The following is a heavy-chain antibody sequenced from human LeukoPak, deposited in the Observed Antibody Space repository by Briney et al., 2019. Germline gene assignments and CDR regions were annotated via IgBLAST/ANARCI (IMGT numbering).Heavy chain of an antibody. CDR3: TTDLGPEKRFLELLLYRGERDY. CDR2: NKSKTDGGTT. V-gene: IGHV3-15*01. Sequence: GGSLTLLCAPSGFPFSNAWMRWPRHARGEGVEWVGRNKSKTDGGTTDYAAPVNGRSTISRDDSKNTLYLQMNSLRTEDTAVYYCTTDLGPEKRFLELLLYRGERDYWGQGTLSPSPQ. J-gene: IGHJ4*02. D-gene: IGHD3-3*01. CDR1: GFPFSNAW.